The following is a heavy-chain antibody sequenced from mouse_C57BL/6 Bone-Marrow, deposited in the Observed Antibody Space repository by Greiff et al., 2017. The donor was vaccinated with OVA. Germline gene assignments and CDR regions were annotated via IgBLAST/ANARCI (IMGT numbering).Heavy chain of an antibody. CDR3: ARDDGYFFEY. D-gene: IGHD2-3*01. CDR1: GYTFTDHY. Sequence: QVHVKQSGAEVVRPGASVKLSCKASGYTFTDHYINWVKQRPGQGLEWIARIYPGSGNTYYNAKFKGKATLTAEKSSNTAYMQLSSLTSEDSAVYFCARDDGYFFEYWGQGTTLTVSS. V-gene: IGHV1-76*01. CDR2: IYPGSGNT. J-gene: IGHJ2*01.